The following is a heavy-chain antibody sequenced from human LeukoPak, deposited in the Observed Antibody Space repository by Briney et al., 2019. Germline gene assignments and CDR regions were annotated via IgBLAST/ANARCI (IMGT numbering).Heavy chain of an antibody. V-gene: IGHV4-30-2*01. CDR1: GGSISSGGYY. J-gene: IGHJ6*04. Sequence: SETLSLTCTVSGGSISSGGYYWSWIRQPPGKGLEWIGYIYHSGSTYYNPSLKSRVTISVDRSKNQFSLKLSSVTAADTAVYYCAREGLTVNRPVDVWGKGTTVTVSS. CDR3: AREGLTVNRPVDV. D-gene: IGHD4-17*01. CDR2: IYHSGST.